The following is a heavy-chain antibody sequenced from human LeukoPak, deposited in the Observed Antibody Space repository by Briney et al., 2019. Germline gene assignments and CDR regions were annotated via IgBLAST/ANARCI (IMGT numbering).Heavy chain of an antibody. CDR2: ISSSSSYI. Sequence: PGGSLRLSCAASGFTFSSYSMNWVRQAPGKGLEWVSSISSSSSYIYYADSVKGRLTISRDNAKNSLYLQMNSLRAEDTAVYYCATIRMAGTDYWGQGTLVTVSS. CDR3: ATIRMAGTDY. CDR1: GFTFSSYS. J-gene: IGHJ4*02. D-gene: IGHD6-19*01. V-gene: IGHV3-21*01.